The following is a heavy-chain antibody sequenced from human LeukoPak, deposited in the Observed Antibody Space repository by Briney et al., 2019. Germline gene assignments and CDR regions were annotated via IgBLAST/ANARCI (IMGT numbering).Heavy chain of an antibody. CDR2: IIPILGIA. Sequence: SVKVSCKASGGTFSSYAISWVRQAPGQGLEWMGRIIPILGIADYAQKFQGRVTITADKSTSTAYMELSSLRSEDTAVYYCASYCSGGSCYLDFDYWGQGTLVTVSS. CDR3: ASYCSGGSCYLDFDY. D-gene: IGHD2-15*01. V-gene: IGHV1-69*04. J-gene: IGHJ4*02. CDR1: GGTFSSYA.